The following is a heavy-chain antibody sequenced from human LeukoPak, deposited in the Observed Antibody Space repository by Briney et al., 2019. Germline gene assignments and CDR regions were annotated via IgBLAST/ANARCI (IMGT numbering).Heavy chain of an antibody. J-gene: IGHJ1*01. CDR1: GYTFSSYD. CDR2: MNPNSGNT. Sequence: ASVKVSCKASGYTFSSYDINWVRQATGQGLEWMGWMNPNSGNTGYAQKFQGRLNMTRNTSIDTDYMELSSLRSDDTAVYYCARRVGSGWPVQHWGQGTLVTVSS. D-gene: IGHD6-19*01. CDR3: ARRVGSGWPVQH. V-gene: IGHV1-8*01.